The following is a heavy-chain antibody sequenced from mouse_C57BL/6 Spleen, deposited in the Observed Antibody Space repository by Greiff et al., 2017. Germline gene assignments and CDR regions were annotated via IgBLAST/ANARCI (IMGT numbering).Heavy chain of an antibody. CDR2: INPNNGGT. V-gene: IGHV1-18*01. Sequence: VQLQQSGPELVKPGASVKIPCKASGYTFTDYNMDWVKQSHGKSLEWIGDINPNNGGTIYNQKFKGKATLTVDKSSSTAYMELRSLTSEDTAVYYCARPLYYYGSLWYFDVWGTGTTVTVSS. J-gene: IGHJ1*03. D-gene: IGHD1-1*01. CDR3: ARPLYYYGSLWYFDV. CDR1: GYTFTDYN.